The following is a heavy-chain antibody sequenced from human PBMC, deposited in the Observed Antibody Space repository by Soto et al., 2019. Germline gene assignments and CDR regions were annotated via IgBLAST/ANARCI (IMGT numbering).Heavy chain of an antibody. Sequence: DVQLVESGGGLIQPGESMRLSCAAFGLTISGKKYVAWVRQAPGKGLEWVSALYDVDGSFYADSVTGRFTTSSDSSKTTVYLQMNDLRPDDAAVYYCATWHEREHAFDVWGQGTTVTISS. D-gene: IGHD1-1*01. CDR1: GLTISGKKY. V-gene: IGHV3-53*01. CDR2: LYDVDGS. J-gene: IGHJ3*01. CDR3: ATWHEREHAFDV.